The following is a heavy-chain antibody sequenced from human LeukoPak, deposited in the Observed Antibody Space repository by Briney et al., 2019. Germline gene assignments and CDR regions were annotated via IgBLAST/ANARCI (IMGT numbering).Heavy chain of an antibody. CDR2: VKSKTDGGTT. CDR1: GFTVSSNF. J-gene: IGHJ4*02. Sequence: GGSLRLSCAASGFTVSSNFKTWVRQAPGKGLEWVGRVKSKTDGGTTDYAAPVKGRFTISRDDSKNTLYLQMNSLKTEDTAVYYCTPDDRLERPYWGQGTLVTVSS. V-gene: IGHV3-15*01. CDR3: TPDDRLERPY. D-gene: IGHD1-1*01.